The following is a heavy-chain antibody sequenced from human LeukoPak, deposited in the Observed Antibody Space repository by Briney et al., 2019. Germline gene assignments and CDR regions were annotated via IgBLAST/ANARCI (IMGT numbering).Heavy chain of an antibody. D-gene: IGHD6-19*01. Sequence: GGSLRLSCAASGFTFSRYWMSWVRQAPGKGLERVANIKQDGSEKYYVDSVKGRFTISRDNAKNSLYLQMNSLRAEDTAVYYCARWDSSGPHGFDYWGQGTLVTVSS. V-gene: IGHV3-7*01. CDR3: ARWDSSGPHGFDY. CDR2: IKQDGSEK. CDR1: GFTFSRYW. J-gene: IGHJ4*02.